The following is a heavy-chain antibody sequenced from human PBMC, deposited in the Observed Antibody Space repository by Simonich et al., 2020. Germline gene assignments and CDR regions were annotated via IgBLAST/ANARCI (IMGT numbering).Heavy chain of an antibody. J-gene: IGHJ6*03. V-gene: IGHV1-69*09. CDR3: ARGGLADRRIVYYYYMDV. CDR2: IIPILDIA. Sequence: QVQLVQSEAEVKKPGSSVKVSCKASGGTFSSYAISWVRQAPGQGLEWMGRIIPILDIAKYAKKVQGRVPITADKSTSTAYMELSSLRSEDTAVYYCARGGLADRRIVYYYYMDVWGKGTTVTVSS. D-gene: IGHD2-15*01. CDR1: GGTFSSYA.